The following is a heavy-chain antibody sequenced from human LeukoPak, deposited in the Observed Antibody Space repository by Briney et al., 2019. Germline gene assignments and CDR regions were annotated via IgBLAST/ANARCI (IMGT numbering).Heavy chain of an antibody. CDR3: AGLGIAAAGKRKEN. J-gene: IGHJ4*02. D-gene: IGHD6-13*01. CDR2: IYYSGST. V-gene: IGHV4-59*05. Sequence: GSLRLSCAASGFTFSSYTMNWVRQPPGKGLEWIGSIYYSGSTYYNPSLKSRVTISVDTSKNQFSLKLSSVTAADTAVYYCAGLGIAAAGKRKENWGQGTLVTVSS. CDR1: GFTFSSYT.